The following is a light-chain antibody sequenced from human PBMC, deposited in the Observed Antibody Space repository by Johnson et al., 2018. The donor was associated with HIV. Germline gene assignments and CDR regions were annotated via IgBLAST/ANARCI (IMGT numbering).Light chain of an antibody. CDR3: GTWDNSLTPFYV. V-gene: IGLV1-51*02. Sequence: QSVLTQPPSVSAAPGQKVTISCSGTSSNIGNNYVSWYQQFPGTAPKLLIYENNKRPSGIPDRFSGSKSGTSATLGITGLQTGDEADYYCGTWDNSLTPFYVFGTATKVTVL. CDR2: ENN. J-gene: IGLJ1*01. CDR1: SSNIGNNY.